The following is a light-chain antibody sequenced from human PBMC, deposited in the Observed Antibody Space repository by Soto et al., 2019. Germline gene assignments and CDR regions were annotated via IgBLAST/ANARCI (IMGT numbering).Light chain of an antibody. Sequence: QSVLTQPPSVSVAPGQRGTISCTGSSSNIGAGYDVHWYQQLPGTAPKLLIYGNSNRPSGVPDRFSGSKSGTSASLAITGLRAEDEADYYCQSYDSSLSGWVFGGGTKLTVL. CDR2: GNS. J-gene: IGLJ3*02. CDR3: QSYDSSLSGWV. CDR1: SSNIGAGYD. V-gene: IGLV1-40*01.